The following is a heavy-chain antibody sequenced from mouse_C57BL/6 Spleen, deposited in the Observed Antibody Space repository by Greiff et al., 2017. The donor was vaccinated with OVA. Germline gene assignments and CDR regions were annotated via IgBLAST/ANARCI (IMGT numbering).Heavy chain of an antibody. Sequence: EVQLVESGPGMVKPSQSLSLTCTVTGYSITSGYDWHWIRHFPGNKLEWMGYISYSGSTNYNPSLKSRISITHDTSKNHFFLKLNSVTTEDTATYYCARASSGYLAWFAYWGQGTLVTVSA. D-gene: IGHD3-2*02. CDR1: GYSITSGYD. CDR2: ISYSGST. CDR3: ARASSGYLAWFAY. J-gene: IGHJ3*01. V-gene: IGHV3-1*01.